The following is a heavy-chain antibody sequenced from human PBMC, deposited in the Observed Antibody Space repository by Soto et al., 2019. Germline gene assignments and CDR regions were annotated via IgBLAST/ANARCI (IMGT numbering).Heavy chain of an antibody. D-gene: IGHD5-18*01. Sequence: TLSLTCTVSADSVSSDYYCWTWIRQPPGKGLEWIGYICSGGSTNYNPSLKSRVTISLDTSRNQFSLKLTSVTAADTAVYYCARDMRGYSRAFDCWGQGMLVTVS. CDR1: ADSVSSDYYC. V-gene: IGHV4-61*01. CDR3: ARDMRGYSRAFDC. CDR2: ICSGGST. J-gene: IGHJ4*02.